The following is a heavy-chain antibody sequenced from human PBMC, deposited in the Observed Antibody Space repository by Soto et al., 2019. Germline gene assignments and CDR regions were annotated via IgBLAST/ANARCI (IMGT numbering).Heavy chain of an antibody. CDR2: ISSSSSYT. CDR1: GFTFSDYY. J-gene: IGHJ6*02. V-gene: IGHV3-11*05. CDR3: ARDYGEFYYGMDV. D-gene: IGHD4-17*01. Sequence: PGGSLRLSCAASGFTFSDYYMSWIRQAPGKGLEWVSYISSSSSYTNYADSVKGRFTISRDNAKNSLYLQMNSLRAEDTAVYYCARDYGEFYYGMDVWGQGTTVTVSS.